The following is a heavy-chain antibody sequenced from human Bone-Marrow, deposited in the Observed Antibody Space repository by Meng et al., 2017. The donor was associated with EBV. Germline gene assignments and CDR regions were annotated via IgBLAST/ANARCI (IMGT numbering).Heavy chain of an antibody. CDR3: ARDGSGWLRLDY. D-gene: IGHD6-19*01. CDR2: LNSDGSST. CDR1: GFIFSRHW. V-gene: IGHV3-74*01. Sequence: VQLVESXGGLVQPGGSLRPSCAASGFIFSRHWMHWVRQAPGKGLVWVAHLNSDGSSTNYADSVKGRFTISRDNARNTLYLQMDSLRAEDTAIYYCARDGSGWLRLDYWGQGTLVNVSS. J-gene: IGHJ4*02.